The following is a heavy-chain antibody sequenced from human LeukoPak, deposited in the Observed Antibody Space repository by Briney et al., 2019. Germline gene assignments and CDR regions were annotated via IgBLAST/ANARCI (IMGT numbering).Heavy chain of an antibody. CDR2: ISSSSSTI. Sequence: GGSLRLSCAASGFTFSNYEMNWVRQAPGKGLEWVSYISSSSSTIYYADSVKGRFTISRDNAKNTLYLQMNSLRAEDTAIYYCATQTGLDYWGQGTLVTVSS. D-gene: IGHD7-27*01. V-gene: IGHV3-48*03. CDR3: ATQTGLDY. CDR1: GFTFSNYE. J-gene: IGHJ4*02.